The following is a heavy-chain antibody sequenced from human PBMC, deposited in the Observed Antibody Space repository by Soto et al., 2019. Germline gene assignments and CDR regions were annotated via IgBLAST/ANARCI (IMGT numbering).Heavy chain of an antibody. CDR2: IYYSGTT. Sequence: SETLSLTCAVSGYSISSNNWWGWIRQPPGKGLEWIGYIYYSGTTYYNPSLKSRVTMSVDTSKNQFSLKLTSVTAVDTAVYYCARREIQGPIDYRGQGTLVTVSS. CDR1: GYSISSNNW. V-gene: IGHV4-28*01. J-gene: IGHJ4*02. CDR3: ARREIQGPIDY. D-gene: IGHD1-26*01.